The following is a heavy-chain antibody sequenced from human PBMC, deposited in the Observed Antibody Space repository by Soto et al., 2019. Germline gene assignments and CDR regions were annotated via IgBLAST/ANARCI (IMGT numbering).Heavy chain of an antibody. J-gene: IGHJ5*02. V-gene: IGHV1-3*01. CDR3: ARDVDYYDSSGYSLNWFDP. CDR1: GYTFTSYA. CDR2: INAVNGKT. D-gene: IGHD3-22*01. Sequence: ASVKVSCKASGYTFTSYAMHWVRQAPGQRLEWMGWINAVNGKTKYAQKFQGRVTITADESTSTAYMELSSLRSEDTAVYYCARDVDYYDSSGYSLNWFDPWGQGTLVTVSS.